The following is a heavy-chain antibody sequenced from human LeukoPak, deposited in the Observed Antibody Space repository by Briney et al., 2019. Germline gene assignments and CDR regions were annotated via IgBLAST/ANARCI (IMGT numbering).Heavy chain of an antibody. CDR3: ARGRKFGYCSGGSCYSFAWFDP. CDR1: GGSFSGYY. J-gene: IGHJ5*02. V-gene: IGHV4-34*01. D-gene: IGHD2-15*01. CDR2: INHSGST. Sequence: SETLSLTCAVYGGSFSGYYWSWIRQPPGKGLEWIGEINHSGSTNYNPSLKSRVTISVDTSKNQFSLKLSSVTAADTAVYYCARGRKFGYCSGGSCYSFAWFDPWGQGTLVTVSS.